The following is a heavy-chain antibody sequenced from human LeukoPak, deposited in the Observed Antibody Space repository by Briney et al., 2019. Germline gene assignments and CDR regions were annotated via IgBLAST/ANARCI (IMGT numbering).Heavy chain of an antibody. CDR2: ISAYNGNT. CDR1: GYTFTSYG. CDR3: ARDRQQQLVHHDAFDI. D-gene: IGHD6-13*01. Sequence: ASVKVSCKASGYTFTSYGISWVRQAPGQGLEWMGWISAYNGNTNHAQKLQGRVTMTTDTSTSTAYMELRSLRSDDTAVYYCARDRQQQLVHHDAFDIWGQGTMVTVSS. V-gene: IGHV1-18*01. J-gene: IGHJ3*02.